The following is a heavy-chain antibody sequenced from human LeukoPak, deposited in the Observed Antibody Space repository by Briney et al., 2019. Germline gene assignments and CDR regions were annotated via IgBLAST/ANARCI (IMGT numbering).Heavy chain of an antibody. V-gene: IGHV3-21*01. CDR3: ARDPGTSLDY. J-gene: IGHJ4*02. CDR2: ISSSSSYI. CDR1: GFTFSSYS. Sequence: GSLRLSCAASGFTFSSYSMNSVRQAPGKGLEWVSSISSSSSYIYYADSVKGRFTISRDNAKNSLYLQMNSLRAEDTAVYYCARDPGTSLDYWGQGTLVTVSS. D-gene: IGHD1-1*01.